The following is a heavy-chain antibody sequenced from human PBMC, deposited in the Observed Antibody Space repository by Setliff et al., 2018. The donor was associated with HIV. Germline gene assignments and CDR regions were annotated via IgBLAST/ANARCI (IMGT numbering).Heavy chain of an antibody. CDR2: ISGSGDST. V-gene: IGHV3-23*01. CDR1: GFTVSSNY. Sequence: GGSLRLSCAASGFTVSSNYMNWVRQAPGKGLEWVSGISGSGDSTFYADSVKGRFTISRDNSKSTLYLQMNGLRVEDTAVYYCAKDGISGGAYPPYYFDYWGHGTLVTVSS. D-gene: IGHD2-15*01. CDR3: AKDGISGGAYPPYYFDY. J-gene: IGHJ4*01.